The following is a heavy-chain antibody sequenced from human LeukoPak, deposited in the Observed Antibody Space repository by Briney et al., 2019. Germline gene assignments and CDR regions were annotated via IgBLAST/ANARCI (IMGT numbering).Heavy chain of an antibody. Sequence: PSETLSLTCTVSGGSISSYYWSWLRQPPGKGLEWIGYIYYSGSTNYNPSLKSRVTISVDTSKNQFSLKLSSVTAADTAVYYCARRVVVVAATHTWFDPWGQGTLVTVSS. J-gene: IGHJ5*02. V-gene: IGHV4-59*01. CDR1: GGSISSYY. CDR2: IYYSGST. CDR3: ARRVVVVAATHTWFDP. D-gene: IGHD2-15*01.